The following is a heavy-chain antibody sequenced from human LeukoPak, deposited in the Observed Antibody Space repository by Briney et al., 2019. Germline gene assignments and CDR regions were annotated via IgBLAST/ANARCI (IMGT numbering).Heavy chain of an antibody. J-gene: IGHJ4*02. CDR1: GFIFSSYT. D-gene: IGHD4-17*01. CDR3: ARVSLRRYYFDY. Sequence: PGGPLRLSCAASGFIFSSYTINWVRQAPGKGLEWVSSINNSSSYIYYADSVKGRFTISRDNAKNSLYLQMNSLRAEDTAVYYCARVSLRRYYFDYWGQGTLVTVSS. CDR2: INNSSSYI. V-gene: IGHV3-21*01.